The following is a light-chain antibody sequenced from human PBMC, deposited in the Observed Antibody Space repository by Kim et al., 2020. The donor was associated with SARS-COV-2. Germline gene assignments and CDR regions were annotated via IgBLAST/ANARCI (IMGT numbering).Light chain of an antibody. CDR3: QQDYNLRRLT. V-gene: IGKV3D-7*01. Sequence: PGERVTLSCRDSQSVSSSYLTWYQQKPGQAPRLLIYGASTRATGIPARFSGSGSGTEFTLTISSLQPEDFAVYYCQQDYNLRRLTFGGGTKVDIK. CDR2: GAS. CDR1: QSVSSSY. J-gene: IGKJ4*01.